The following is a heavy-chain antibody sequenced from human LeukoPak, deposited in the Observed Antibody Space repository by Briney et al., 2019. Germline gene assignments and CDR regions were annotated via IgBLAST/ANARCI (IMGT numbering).Heavy chain of an antibody. CDR3: ASGGSGYYQYYYMDV. Sequence: GGSLRLSCAGSGFTLGTYSMSWVRQAPGKGLEWVSSISSSSSYIYYADSVKGRFAISRDNAKNSLFLQMNSLRAEDTAVYYCASGGSGYYQYYYMDVWGKGTTVTVSS. CDR2: ISSSSSYI. CDR1: GFTLGTYS. V-gene: IGHV3-21*01. J-gene: IGHJ6*03. D-gene: IGHD1-26*01.